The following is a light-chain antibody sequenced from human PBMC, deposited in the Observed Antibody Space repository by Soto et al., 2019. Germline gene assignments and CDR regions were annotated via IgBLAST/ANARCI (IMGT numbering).Light chain of an antibody. CDR3: QQYNSFPVT. J-gene: IGKJ4*01. V-gene: IGKV1-5*01. Sequence: DIQMTQSPSTLSASVGDRVTITCRASQSISSWLAWYQQKPGKAPKLLIYDASSLESGVPSRFSGSGSGTEFTLTISSLQPDDFATYYFQQYNSFPVTFGGGTKVEIK. CDR2: DAS. CDR1: QSISSW.